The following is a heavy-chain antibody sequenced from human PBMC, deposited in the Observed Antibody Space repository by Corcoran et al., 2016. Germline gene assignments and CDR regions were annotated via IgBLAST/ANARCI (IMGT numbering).Heavy chain of an antibody. J-gene: IGHJ5*02. V-gene: IGHV3-7*03. D-gene: IGHD3-16*01. Sequence: EVQLVESGGGLVQPGGSLRLSCAASGFTFSRYWMSWVRQAPGKGLEWVANIKQDGSEKYYVDSVKGRCTIARDNAKNSLYLQMNSLSAEDTAVYYWARARWGSRPDWFDPWGQGTLVTVSS. CDR2: IKQDGSEK. CDR1: GFTFSRYW. CDR3: ARARWGSRPDWFDP.